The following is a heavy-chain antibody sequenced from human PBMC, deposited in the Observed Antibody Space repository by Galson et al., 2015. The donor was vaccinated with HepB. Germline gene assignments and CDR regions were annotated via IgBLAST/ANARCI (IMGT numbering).Heavy chain of an antibody. V-gene: IGHV3-21*01. CDR3: ARVEPVLLWFGESNYYYYGMDV. CDR1: GFTFSSYS. J-gene: IGHJ6*02. D-gene: IGHD3-10*01. Sequence: SLRLSCAASGFTFSSYSMNWVRQAPGKGLEWVSSISSSSSYIYYADSVKGRFTISRDNAKNSLYLQMNSLRAEDTAVYYCARVEPVLLWFGESNYYYYGMDVWGQGTTVTVSS. CDR2: ISSSSSYI.